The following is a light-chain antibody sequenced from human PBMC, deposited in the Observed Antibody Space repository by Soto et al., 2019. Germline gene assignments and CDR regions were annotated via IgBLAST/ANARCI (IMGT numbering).Light chain of an antibody. CDR3: QQYNDRPPIT. V-gene: IGKV3-11*01. Sequence: EIVLTQSPGTLSLSPGERVTLSCRARQSVTSSYLAWYQQKPGQAPRLLIYDASNRATGIPARFSGSGSGTDFTLTISSLEPEDFAVYYCQQYNDRPPITFGQGTRLEIK. J-gene: IGKJ5*01. CDR2: DAS. CDR1: QSVTSSY.